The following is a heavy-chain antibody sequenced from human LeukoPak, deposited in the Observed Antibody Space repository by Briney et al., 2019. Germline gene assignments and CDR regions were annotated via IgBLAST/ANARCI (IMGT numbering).Heavy chain of an antibody. Sequence: GGSLRLSCAASGFTFGNYWMHWVRQAPGKGLVWVSCINSDGRSISYADSVKGRFTISRDNAKNTLYLQMNSVRAADTAVYYCARVLVGWTNWFDPWGQGTQVTVSS. V-gene: IGHV3-74*01. D-gene: IGHD1-26*01. J-gene: IGHJ5*02. CDR1: GFTFGNYW. CDR3: ARVLVGWTNWFDP. CDR2: INSDGRSI.